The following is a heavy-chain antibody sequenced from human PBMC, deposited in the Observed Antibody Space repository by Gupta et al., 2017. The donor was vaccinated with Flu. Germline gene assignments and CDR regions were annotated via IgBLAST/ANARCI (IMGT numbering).Heavy chain of an antibody. CDR1: GVTLSDCN. D-gene: IGHD3-9*01. Sequence: EVQLVESGGDLVQPGGSLRLSCEASGVTLSDCNMSWVRQAPGRGLERLSYIGSGGNTDYAESVRGRFTISRDNAKNTLYLQMNNLRDEDTAVYYCARDFDWAFQHWGQGILVTVSS. J-gene: IGHJ1*01. V-gene: IGHV3-48*02. CDR2: IGSGGNT. CDR3: ARDFDWAFQH.